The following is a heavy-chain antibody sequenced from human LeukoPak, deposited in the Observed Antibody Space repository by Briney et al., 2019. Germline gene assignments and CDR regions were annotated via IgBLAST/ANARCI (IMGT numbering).Heavy chain of an antibody. CDR3: ARVYVTTIFGVTKGPFDY. J-gene: IGHJ4*02. Sequence: GGSLRLSCAASGFTFSSYWMSWVRQAPGKGLEWVANIKQDGSEKYYVDSVKGRFTISRDNAKNSLYLQMNSLRAEDTAVYYCARVYVTTIFGVTKGPFDYWGQGTLVTVSS. CDR2: IKQDGSEK. V-gene: IGHV3-7*01. D-gene: IGHD3-3*01. CDR1: GFTFSSYW.